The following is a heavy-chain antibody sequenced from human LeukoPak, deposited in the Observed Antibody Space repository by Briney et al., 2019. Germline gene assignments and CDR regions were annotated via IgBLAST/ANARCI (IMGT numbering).Heavy chain of an antibody. Sequence: GGSLRLSCAASEFTFSGYWMNWVRQAPGKGPEWVANINQDGSEKHYVDSVKARFTISRDNAKNSLFLQMNSLRVEDTAVFYCARDGFVGAVDYWGQGTLVTVSS. CDR1: EFTFSGYW. D-gene: IGHD2-15*01. V-gene: IGHV3-7*01. CDR2: INQDGSEK. CDR3: ARDGFVGAVDY. J-gene: IGHJ4*02.